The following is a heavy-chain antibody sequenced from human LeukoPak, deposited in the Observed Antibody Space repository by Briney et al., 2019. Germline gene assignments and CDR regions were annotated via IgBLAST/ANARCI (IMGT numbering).Heavy chain of an antibody. CDR1: GFTFGSYA. CDR2: ISYDGSNK. V-gene: IGHV3-30*04. CDR3: ARVRRMGAWYPDY. J-gene: IGHJ4*02. D-gene: IGHD6-13*01. Sequence: PGGSLRLSCAASGFTFGSYAMHWVRQAPGKGLEWVAVISYDGSNKHYADSVKGRFTISRDNSKNTLYLQMNSLRAEDTAVYYCARVRRMGAWYPDYWGQGTLVTVSS.